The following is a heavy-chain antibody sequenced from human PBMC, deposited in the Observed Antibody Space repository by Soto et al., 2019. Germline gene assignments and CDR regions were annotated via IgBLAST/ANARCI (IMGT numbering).Heavy chain of an antibody. CDR2: IDTSGTT. D-gene: IGHD3-10*01. Sequence: QVQVQESGPGLVKPSETLSLTCTVSGGSISSYYVSWIRQSAGKGLEWIGRIDTSGTTNYNPSLKSQVTMSVDASKNHFSLNLSSVTAADTAVYYCARGPRGYVYYHGMDVWGQGTTVTVSS. J-gene: IGHJ6*02. V-gene: IGHV4-4*07. CDR3: ARGPRGYVYYHGMDV. CDR1: GGSISSYY.